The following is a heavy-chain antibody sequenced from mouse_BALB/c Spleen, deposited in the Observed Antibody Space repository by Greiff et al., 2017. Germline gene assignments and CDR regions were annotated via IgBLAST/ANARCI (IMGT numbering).Heavy chain of an antibody. D-gene: IGHD2-14*01. Sequence: QVQLKESGAELVKPGASVKLSCKASGYTFTSYYMYWVKQRPGQGLEWIGEINPSNGGTNFNEKFKSKATLTVDKSSSTAYMQLSSLTSEDSAVYFCARAGYDSAMDYWGQGTSVTVSS. CDR3: ARAGYDSAMDY. J-gene: IGHJ4*01. CDR1: GYTFTSYY. V-gene: IGHV1S81*02. CDR2: INPSNGGT.